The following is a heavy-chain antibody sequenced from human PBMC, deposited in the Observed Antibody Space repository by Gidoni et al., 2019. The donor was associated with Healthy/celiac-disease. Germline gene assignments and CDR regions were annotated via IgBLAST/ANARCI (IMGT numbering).Heavy chain of an antibody. CDR2: INHSGST. V-gene: IGHV4-34*01. CDR1: GGSFRGYY. Sequence: QVQLQQWGAGLLKPSETLSLTCAVYGGSFRGYYLRWIRQPPGKGLEWIGEINHSGSTNYNPSLKSRVTISVDTSKNQFSLKLSSVTAADTAVYYCARGKYYDYVWGSYRYSPLFDYWGQGTLVTVSS. D-gene: IGHD3-16*02. J-gene: IGHJ4*02. CDR3: ARGKYYDYVWGSYRYSPLFDY.